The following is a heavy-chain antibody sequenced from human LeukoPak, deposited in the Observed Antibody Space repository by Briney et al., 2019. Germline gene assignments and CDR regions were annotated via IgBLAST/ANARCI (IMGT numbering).Heavy chain of an antibody. Sequence: GGSLRLSCAASGFIFRSYWMGWVRQAPGKGLEWVSSISSSSSYTYYADSVKGRFTISRDNAKNSLYLQMNSLRAEDTAVYYCARGYDIPTFAFDIWGQGTMVTVSS. D-gene: IGHD3-9*01. CDR2: ISSSSSYT. CDR3: ARGYDIPTFAFDI. CDR1: GFIFRSYW. V-gene: IGHV3-21*01. J-gene: IGHJ3*02.